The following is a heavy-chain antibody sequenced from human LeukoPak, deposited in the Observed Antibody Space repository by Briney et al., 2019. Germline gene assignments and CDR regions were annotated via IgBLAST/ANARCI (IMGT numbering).Heavy chain of an antibody. V-gene: IGHV4-4*07. CDR3: ARWGLRSNWYFDL. Sequence: SETLSLTCTVSGGSISSYYWSWIRQPAGKGLEWIGRIYTSGSTNYNPSLKSRVTMSVGTSKNQFSLKLSSVTAADTAVYYCARWGLRSNWYFDLWGRGTLVTVSS. D-gene: IGHD2/OR15-2a*01. CDR2: IYTSGST. CDR1: GGSISSYY. J-gene: IGHJ2*01.